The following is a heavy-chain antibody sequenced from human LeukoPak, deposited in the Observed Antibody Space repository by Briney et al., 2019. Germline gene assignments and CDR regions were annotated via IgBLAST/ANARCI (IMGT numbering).Heavy chain of an antibody. J-gene: IGHJ4*02. CDR3: ASTADTAMVTSVYYFDY. V-gene: IGHV4-59*01. D-gene: IGHD5-18*01. CDR2: IYYSGST. CDR1: GGSISSYY. Sequence: PSETLSLTCTVSGGSISSYYWSWIRQPPGKGLEWIGYIYYSGSTNYNPSLKSRVTISVDTSKNQFSLKLSSVTAADTAVYYCASTADTAMVTSVYYFDYWGQGTLVTVSS.